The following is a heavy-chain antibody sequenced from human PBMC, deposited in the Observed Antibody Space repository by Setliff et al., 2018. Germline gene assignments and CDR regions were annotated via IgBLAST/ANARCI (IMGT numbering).Heavy chain of an antibody. CDR1: GGSFSGYY. CDR3: ARVSWYFDL. Sequence: PSETLSLTCAVYGGSFSGYYWSWIRQPPGKGLEWIGEINHSGSTNYNPSLKSRVTISVDTSKNQSSLKLSSVTAAGTAVYYCARVSWYFDLWGRGTLVTVSS. J-gene: IGHJ2*01. CDR2: INHSGST. V-gene: IGHV4-34*01.